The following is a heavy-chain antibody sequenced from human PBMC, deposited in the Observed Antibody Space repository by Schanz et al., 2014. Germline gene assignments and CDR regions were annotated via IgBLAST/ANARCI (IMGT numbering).Heavy chain of an antibody. Sequence: EQMVESGGGVVQPGRSLRLSCSASGFTLSSYGMHWVRQAPGKGLEWLAVIWFDGTNKYNADSVKGRFTISRDTSKNTLYLLLNSLRAEDTAVYYCARDQYYFGSGNPFDIWGQGTMXTVSS. J-gene: IGHJ3*02. V-gene: IGHV3-33*01. CDR3: ARDQYYFGSGNPFDI. D-gene: IGHD3-10*01. CDR1: GFTLSSYG. CDR2: IWFDGTNK.